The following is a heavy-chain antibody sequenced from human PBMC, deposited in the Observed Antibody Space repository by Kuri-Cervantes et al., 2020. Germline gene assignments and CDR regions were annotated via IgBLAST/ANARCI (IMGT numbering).Heavy chain of an antibody. CDR1: GFTFSSYA. CDR2: ISYDGSNK. J-gene: IGHJ6*02. V-gene: IGHV3-30-3*01. CDR3: AKDPRGGGSSGWHRFYGMDV. D-gene: IGHD6-19*01. Sequence: GESLKISCAASGFTFSSYAMHWVRQAPGKGLEWVAVISYDGSNKYYADSVKGRFTISRDNSKNTLYLQMNSLRAEDTAVYYCAKDPRGGGSSGWHRFYGMDVWGQGTTVTVSS.